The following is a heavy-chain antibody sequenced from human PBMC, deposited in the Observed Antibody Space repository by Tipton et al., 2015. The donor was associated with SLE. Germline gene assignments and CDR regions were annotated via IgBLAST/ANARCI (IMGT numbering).Heavy chain of an antibody. J-gene: IGHJ4*02. CDR3: ARGRHGGAAD. CDR1: GASIRSHY. V-gene: IGHV4-59*11. Sequence: TLSLTCTVSGASIRSHYWSWIRQPPGKGLEWIGYVYNSGSTNYNPSLKSRITISVDTSKNQFSLKLSSVTAEDTAVYYCARGRHGGAADWGQGTLITVSS. D-gene: IGHD4-23*01. CDR2: VYNSGST.